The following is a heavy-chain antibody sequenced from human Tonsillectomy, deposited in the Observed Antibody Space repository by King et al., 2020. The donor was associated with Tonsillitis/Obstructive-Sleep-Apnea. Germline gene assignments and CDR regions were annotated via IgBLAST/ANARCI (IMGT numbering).Heavy chain of an antibody. J-gene: IGHJ3*02. CDR1: GGSISNYY. D-gene: IGHD3-3*01. Sequence: QLQESGPGLVKPSETLSLTCSVSGGSISNYYWSWIRQPPGKGLEWIGYIYHSGITNYNPSLKSRVTISVDTSKNQFSLRLSSVTAADTAVYYCARPLTMFGGPDAFDIWGQGTMVTVSS. CDR2: IYHSGIT. V-gene: IGHV4-59*08. CDR3: ARPLTMFGGPDAFDI.